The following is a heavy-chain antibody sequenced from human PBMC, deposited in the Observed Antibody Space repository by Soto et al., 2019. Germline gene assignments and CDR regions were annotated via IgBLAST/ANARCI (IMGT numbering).Heavy chain of an antibody. CDR2: VFRNGST. J-gene: IGHJ5*02. CDR1: GYSISSGYY. CDR3: ARTTIGVAGTAWFDP. Sequence: KASETLSLTCGVSGYSISSGYYWGWIRQSPGKGLEWIGSVFRNGSTSYNPSLKSRVTISVDTSKNQFSLKLNSVTAADTAVYYCARTTIGVAGTAWFDPWGQGTRVTVSS. D-gene: IGHD6-19*01. V-gene: IGHV4-38-2*01.